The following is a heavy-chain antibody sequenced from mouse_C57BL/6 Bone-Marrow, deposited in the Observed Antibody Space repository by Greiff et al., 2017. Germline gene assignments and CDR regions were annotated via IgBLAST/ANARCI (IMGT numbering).Heavy chain of an antibody. Sequence: QVQLQQSGAELMKPGASVKLSCKATGYTFTGYWIEWVKQRPRHGLEWIGEILPGSGSTNYNEKFKGKATFTADTSSNTAYMQLSSLTTEDSAIYYCARRGHLFDGYYNAMDYWGQGTSVTVSS. CDR3: ARRGHLFDGYYNAMDY. CDR1: GYTFTGYW. D-gene: IGHD2-3*01. V-gene: IGHV1-9*01. CDR2: ILPGSGST. J-gene: IGHJ4*01.